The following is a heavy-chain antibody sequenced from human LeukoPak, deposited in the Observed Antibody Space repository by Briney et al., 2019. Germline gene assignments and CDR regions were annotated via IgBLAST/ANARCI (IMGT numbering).Heavy chain of an antibody. CDR3: ARDIWGSST. J-gene: IGHJ5*02. CDR2: IYHRGAT. CDR1: GASISSGGYS. D-gene: IGHD3-16*01. Sequence: SETLSLTCVVSGASISSGGYSWSWIRQPPGKGLEWIGCIYHRGATHYNPSLKSRVTMSVDMSKNQISLNLNSVTAADTAVYYCARDIWGSSTWGPGTLVTVSS. V-gene: IGHV4-30-2*01.